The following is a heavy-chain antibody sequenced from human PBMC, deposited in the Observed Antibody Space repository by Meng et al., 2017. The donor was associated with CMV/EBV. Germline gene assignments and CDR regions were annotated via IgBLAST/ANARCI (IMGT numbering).Heavy chain of an antibody. Sequence: SETLSLTCTVSGGSISSYYWSWIRQPPGKGLEWIGYIHYSGSTNYNPSLKSRVTISVDTSKNQFSLKLSSVTAADTAVYYCARGHDFWSGYLPSYYYYGMAVWGPLTTFPISS. CDR1: GGSISSYY. J-gene: IGHJ6*02. CDR2: IHYSGST. D-gene: IGHD3-3*01. V-gene: IGHV4-59*01. CDR3: ARGHDFWSGYLPSYYYYGMAV.